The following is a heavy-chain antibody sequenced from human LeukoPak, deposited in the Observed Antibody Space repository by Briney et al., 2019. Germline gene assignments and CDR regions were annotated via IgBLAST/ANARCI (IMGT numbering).Heavy chain of an antibody. CDR1: GFTFSSYW. V-gene: IGHV3-74*01. Sequence: GGSLRLSCAASGFTFSSYWMHWVRQAPGKGLVWVSRINSDGSSTSYADSVKGRFTISRDNAKNTLYLQMNSLRAEDTAVYYCARGGSEVVVPPTVYWGQGTLVTVSS. CDR2: INSDGSST. J-gene: IGHJ4*02. D-gene: IGHD2-15*01. CDR3: ARGGSEVVVPPTVY.